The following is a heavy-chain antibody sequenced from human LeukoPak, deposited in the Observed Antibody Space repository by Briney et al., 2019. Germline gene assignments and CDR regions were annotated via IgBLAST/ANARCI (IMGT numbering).Heavy chain of an antibody. J-gene: IGHJ3*02. V-gene: IGHV4-4*07. CDR2: IYNRGST. Sequence: SETLSLTCTVSGGTLNNYYWSWIRQPAGKGLEWIGRIYNRGSTNYNPSLKSRVIMSVDTSKNQFSLKLISVTAADTAVYYCARGRYCSADICAGGDAFDIWGQGTMVSVSS. CDR1: GGTLNNYY. CDR3: ARGRYCSADICAGGDAFDI. D-gene: IGHD2-15*01.